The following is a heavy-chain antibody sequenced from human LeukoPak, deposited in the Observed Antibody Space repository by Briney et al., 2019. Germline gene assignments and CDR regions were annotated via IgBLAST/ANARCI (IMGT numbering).Heavy chain of an antibody. D-gene: IGHD3-10*01. V-gene: IGHV1-18*01. Sequence: ASVKVSCKASGYTFTSYGISWVRQAPGQGLEWMGWISAYNGNTNYAQKLQGRVTMTTDTSTSTAYMELRSLRSDDTAVYYCARVPDVMVRGKYYFDYWGQGTLVTVSS. CDR1: GYTFTSYG. CDR2: ISAYNGNT. J-gene: IGHJ4*02. CDR3: ARVPDVMVRGKYYFDY.